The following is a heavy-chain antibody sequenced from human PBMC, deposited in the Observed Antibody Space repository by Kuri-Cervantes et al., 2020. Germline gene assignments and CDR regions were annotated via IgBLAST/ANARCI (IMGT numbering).Heavy chain of an antibody. CDR2: IWYDGSNK. J-gene: IGHJ4*02. D-gene: IGHD6-19*01. CDR1: GFTFSSYG. Sequence: GESLKISCAASGFTFSSYGMHWVRQAPGKGLEWVAVIWYDGSNKYYADSVKGRFTISRGNSKNTLYLQMNSLRAEDTAVYYCARVRSPHVRAVAGTEMDYWGQGTLVTVSS. V-gene: IGHV3-33*01. CDR3: ARVRSPHVRAVAGTEMDY.